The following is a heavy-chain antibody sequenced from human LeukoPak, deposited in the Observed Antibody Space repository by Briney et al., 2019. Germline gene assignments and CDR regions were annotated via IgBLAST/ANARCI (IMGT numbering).Heavy chain of an antibody. Sequence: PGGSLRLFCAASGFTFSSYAMTWVRQAPGKGLEWVSAISDSGGSTYYADSVKGRFTISRDNSKNTLYLQMNSLRAEDTAVYYCARNQDYGVYNSVGAFDIWGQGTMVTVSS. CDR3: ARNQDYGVYNSVGAFDI. CDR2: ISDSGGST. D-gene: IGHD4-17*01. V-gene: IGHV3-23*01. J-gene: IGHJ3*02. CDR1: GFTFSSYA.